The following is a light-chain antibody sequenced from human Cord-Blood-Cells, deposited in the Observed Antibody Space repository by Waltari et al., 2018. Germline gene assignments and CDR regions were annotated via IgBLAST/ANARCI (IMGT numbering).Light chain of an antibody. V-gene: IGLV1-44*01. Sequence: QSVLTQPPSASGTPGQRVTIPCSGSSSNIGSNTVNWYQQLPGTAPKLLIYSNNPRPSGVPDRFSGSKSGTSASLAISGIQSEDEADYYCAAWDDSLNGVVFGGGTKLTVL. CDR1: SSNIGSNT. J-gene: IGLJ2*01. CDR2: SNN. CDR3: AAWDDSLNGVV.